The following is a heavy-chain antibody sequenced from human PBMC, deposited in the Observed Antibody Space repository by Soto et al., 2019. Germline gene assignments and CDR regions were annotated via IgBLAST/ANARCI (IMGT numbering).Heavy chain of an antibody. J-gene: IGHJ6*03. CDR2: INHSGST. CDR1: GGSFSGYY. V-gene: IGHV4-34*01. Sequence: QVQLQQWGAGLLKPSETQSLTCAVYGGSFSGYYWSWIRQPPGKGLEWIGEINHSGSTNYNPSLKSRVTISVDTSKNQFSLKLSSVTAADTAVYYCARGLWYYGSGSTYHYYMDVWGKGTTVTVSS. D-gene: IGHD3-10*01. CDR3: ARGLWYYGSGSTYHYYMDV.